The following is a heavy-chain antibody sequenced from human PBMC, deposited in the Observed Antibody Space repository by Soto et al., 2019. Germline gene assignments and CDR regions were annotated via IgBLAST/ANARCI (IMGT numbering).Heavy chain of an antibody. CDR1: GFTFSSYG. CDR3: ASRLLTVDRGGADDY. Sequence: QVQLVESGGGVVQPGRSLRRSCAASGFTFSSYGMHWVRQAPGKRLEWVAVISHDGSNKYYADSVEGRFTISRDNSQNTLYLQMNSLRAEVTAVYYCASRLLTVDRGGADDYWGQGTLVTVSS. J-gene: IGHJ4*02. CDR2: ISHDGSNK. V-gene: IGHV3-30*03. D-gene: IGHD5-12*01.